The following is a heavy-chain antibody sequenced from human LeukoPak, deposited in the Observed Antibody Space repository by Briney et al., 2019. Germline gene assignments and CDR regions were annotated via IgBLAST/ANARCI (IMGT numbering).Heavy chain of an antibody. D-gene: IGHD2-2*01. V-gene: IGHV3-23*01. CDR1: GFTFSSYG. Sequence: PGGSLRLSCAASGFTFSSYGMSWVRQAPGKGLEGVSAISGSGGSTYYTDSVKGRFTISRDNSKNTLYLQMNSLRAEDTAVYYCAKDLEDIVVVPAAMPPLWGQGTLVTVSS. J-gene: IGHJ4*02. CDR3: AKDLEDIVVVPAAMPPL. CDR2: ISGSGGST.